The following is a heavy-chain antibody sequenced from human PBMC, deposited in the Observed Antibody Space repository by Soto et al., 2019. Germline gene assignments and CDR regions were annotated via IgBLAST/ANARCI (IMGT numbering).Heavy chain of an antibody. CDR2: ISPSDGST. CDR1: GYTFTSDE. V-gene: IGHV1-46*01. J-gene: IGHJ4*02. Sequence: QVQLVQSGAEVKKPGASVKVSCKASGYTFTSDEMYWVRQAPGQGLEWMGIISPSDGSTTYAQKFQGRVTMTRDTSTSTVYMELSSLRSEDTAVYYCARDRRDGYNTFDYWGQGTLVTVSS. D-gene: IGHD5-12*01. CDR3: ARDRRDGYNTFDY.